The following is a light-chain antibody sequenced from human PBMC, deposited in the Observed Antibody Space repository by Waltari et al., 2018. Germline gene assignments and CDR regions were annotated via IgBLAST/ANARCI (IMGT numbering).Light chain of an antibody. V-gene: IGLV1-44*01. Sequence: QSVLTQPPSASGTPGQTVSISCSGGSSNIAVNTVNWYQQLPGTAPKLLIYSNNQRPSGVPDRFSGSKSGTSASVAISGLQSEDEADYYCAAWDDSLYGRVFGGGTKLTVL. CDR2: SNN. CDR1: SSNIAVNT. J-gene: IGLJ2*01. CDR3: AAWDDSLYGRV.